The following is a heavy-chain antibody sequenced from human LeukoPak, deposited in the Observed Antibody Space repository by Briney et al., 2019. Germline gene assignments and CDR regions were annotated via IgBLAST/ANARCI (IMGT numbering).Heavy chain of an antibody. J-gene: IGHJ4*02. CDR2: IYYSGST. D-gene: IGHD3-22*01. Sequence: KPSETLSLTCTASGGSISSYYWSWIRQPPGKGLEWIGYIYYSGSTNYSPSLKSRVTISVDTSKNQFSLKLSSVTAADTAVYYCARAPGMYYYDSSGYYLDWGQGTLVTVSS. V-gene: IGHV4-59*01. CDR3: ARAPGMYYYDSSGYYLD. CDR1: GGSISSYY.